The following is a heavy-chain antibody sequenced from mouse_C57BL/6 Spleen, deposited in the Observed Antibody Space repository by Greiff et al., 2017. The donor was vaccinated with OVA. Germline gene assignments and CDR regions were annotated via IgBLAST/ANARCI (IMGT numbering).Heavy chain of an antibody. CDR1: GYTFTDYY. CDR3: ARRYYGSSYGYFDV. V-gene: IGHV1-19*01. J-gene: IGHJ1*03. D-gene: IGHD1-1*01. CDR2: INPYNGGT. Sequence: VQLQQSGPVLVKPGASVKMSCKASGYTFTDYYMNWVKQSHGKSLEWIGVINPYNGGTSYNQKFKGKATLTVDKSSSKAYMELNSLTSEDSAVYYCARRYYGSSYGYFDVWGTGTTVTVSS.